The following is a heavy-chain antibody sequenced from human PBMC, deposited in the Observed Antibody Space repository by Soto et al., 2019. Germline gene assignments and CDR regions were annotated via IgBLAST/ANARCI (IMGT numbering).Heavy chain of an antibody. V-gene: IGHV2-5*02. CDR1: GFSLRSSGVG. Sequence: QITLKESGPPQVKPTQTLTLTCTFSGFSLRSSGVGVGWIRQPPGKALEWLALISWDDGKRYSPSLKSRLTITKDTSKNQVVLTMTNMDPADTATYYCARNVYYFDYWGQGTLVTVSS. J-gene: IGHJ4*02. CDR3: ARNVYYFDY. CDR2: ISWDDGK.